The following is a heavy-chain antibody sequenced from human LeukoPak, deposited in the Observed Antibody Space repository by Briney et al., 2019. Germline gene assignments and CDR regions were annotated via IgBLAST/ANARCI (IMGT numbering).Heavy chain of an antibody. V-gene: IGHV3-30*02. J-gene: IGHJ4*02. CDR3: AKDSNSGYVSVGPDY. CDR1: GCVFSNHC. CDR2: VRFDGSNE. D-gene: IGHD3-22*01. Sequence: GGSLRLSCQTSGCVFSNHCMHWVRQAPGKGLEWVAFVRFDGSNEYYADSVKGRFTISRDNSRNTLYLRMNSLRAEDTGVYSCAKDSNSGYVSVGPDYWGLGTLVTVSS.